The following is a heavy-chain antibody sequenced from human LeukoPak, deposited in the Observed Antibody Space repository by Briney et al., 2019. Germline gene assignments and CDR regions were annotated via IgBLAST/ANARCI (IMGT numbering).Heavy chain of an antibody. CDR3: AKMQGYFDY. J-gene: IGHJ4*02. CDR2: ITGSGGTT. Sequence: PGGSLRLSCAASGFTFTSYAMSWVRQAPGKGLEWASAITGSGGTTYYADFVKGRLTISRDNSKNTLYLQMNGLRVEDTAVYYCAKMQGYFDYWGQGTLVTVSS. V-gene: IGHV3-23*01. CDR1: GFTFTSYA.